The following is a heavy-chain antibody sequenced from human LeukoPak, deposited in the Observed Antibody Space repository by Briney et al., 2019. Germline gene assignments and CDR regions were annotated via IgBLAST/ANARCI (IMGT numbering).Heavy chain of an antibody. Sequence: AGSLRLSCAASGFTVSSNYMSWVRQAPGKGLEWVSVIYSGGSTYYADSVKGRFTISRDNSKNTLYLQMNSLRAEDTAVYYCARASDYDILTIDYWGQGTLVTVSS. J-gene: IGHJ4*02. V-gene: IGHV3-66*01. D-gene: IGHD3-9*01. CDR3: ARASDYDILTIDY. CDR1: GFTVSSNY. CDR2: IYSGGST.